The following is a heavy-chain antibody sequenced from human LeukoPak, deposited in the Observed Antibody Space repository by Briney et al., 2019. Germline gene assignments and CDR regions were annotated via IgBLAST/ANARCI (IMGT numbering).Heavy chain of an antibody. V-gene: IGHV3-21*01. Sequence: PGGSLRLSCAASGFTFSSHSLMWVRQAPGKGLEWVSSISPDSGYIYYADSVKGRFTISRDNAENSLFLQMNSLGAEDTAVYYCAPFSAATHYYFDYWGQGTLVTVSS. D-gene: IGHD2-15*01. CDR1: GFTFSSHS. J-gene: IGHJ4*02. CDR2: ISPDSGYI. CDR3: APFSAATHYYFDY.